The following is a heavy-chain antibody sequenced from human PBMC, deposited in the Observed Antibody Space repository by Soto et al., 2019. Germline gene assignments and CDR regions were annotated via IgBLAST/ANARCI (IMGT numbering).Heavy chain of an antibody. CDR1: GGTFSSYA. CDR2: IIPIFGTA. CDR3: ARGLSGDSSYWDWFDP. V-gene: IGHV1-69*01. J-gene: IGHJ5*02. Sequence: QVQLVQSGAEVKKPGSSVKVSCKASGGTFSSYAISWVRQAPGQGLEWMGGIIPIFGTANYAQKIQGRVTITADESTRTAYMELSSLRSEDTAVYYCARGLSGDSSYWDWFDPWGQGTLVTVSS. D-gene: IGHD6-13*01.